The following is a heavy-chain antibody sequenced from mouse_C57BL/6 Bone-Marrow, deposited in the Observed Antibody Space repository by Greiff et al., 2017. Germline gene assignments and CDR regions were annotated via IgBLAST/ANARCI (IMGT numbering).Heavy chain of an antibody. CDR2: IYPGSGST. V-gene: IGHV1-55*01. CDR3: RSSGIAMDY. Sequence: QVQLQQPGAELVKPGASVKMSCKASGYTFTSYWITWVKQRPGQGLEWIGDIYPGSGSTNYNEKFKSKATLTVDTSSSTAYMQLSSVTSEYSAVYYYRSSGIAMDYWGQGTSVTVSS. D-gene: IGHD3-2*02. J-gene: IGHJ4*01. CDR1: GYTFTSYW.